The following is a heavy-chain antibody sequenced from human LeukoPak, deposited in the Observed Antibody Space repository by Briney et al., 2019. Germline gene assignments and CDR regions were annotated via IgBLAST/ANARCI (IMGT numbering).Heavy chain of an antibody. CDR1: GYSISSGYY. Sequence: SSETLSLTCTVSGYSISSGYYWGWIRQPPGKGLEWIGSIYHSGSTYYNPSLKSRVTISVDTSKNQFSLKLSSVTAADTAVYYCARDLKSDSFYFYYYYYIDVWGKGTTVTISS. V-gene: IGHV4-38-2*02. D-gene: IGHD3-3*01. J-gene: IGHJ6*03. CDR3: ARDLKSDSFYFYYYYYIDV. CDR2: IYHSGST.